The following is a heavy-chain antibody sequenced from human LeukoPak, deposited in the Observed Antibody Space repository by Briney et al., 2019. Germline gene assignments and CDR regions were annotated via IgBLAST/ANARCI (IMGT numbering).Heavy chain of an antibody. CDR2: IYYSGST. D-gene: IGHD2-2*02. CDR3: ARGPYCSSTSCYTRLTRVGATFLDY. CDR1: GGSISSYY. Sequence: SETLSLTCTVSGGSISSYYWSWIRQPPGKGLEWIGYIYYSGSTNYNPSLKSRVTISVDTSKNQFSLKLSSVTAADTAVYYCARGPYCSSTSCYTRLTRVGATFLDYWGQGTLVTVSS. V-gene: IGHV4-59*12. J-gene: IGHJ4*02.